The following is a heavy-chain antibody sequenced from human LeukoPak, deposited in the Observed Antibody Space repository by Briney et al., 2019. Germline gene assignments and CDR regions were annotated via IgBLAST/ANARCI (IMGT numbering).Heavy chain of an antibody. V-gene: IGHV3-72*01. CDR1: GFTFSDLY. J-gene: IGHJ4*02. CDR3: ARDTSGSPDDY. D-gene: IGHD5-12*01. Sequence: GGSLRLSCAASGFTFSDLYMDWVRQAPGKGLEWDGRIRNKAKSYTTEYAASVKGRFTISRDDSKNSLSLQMNSLRTDDTAVYYCARDTSGSPDDYWGQGTLVTVSS. CDR2: IRNKAKSYTT.